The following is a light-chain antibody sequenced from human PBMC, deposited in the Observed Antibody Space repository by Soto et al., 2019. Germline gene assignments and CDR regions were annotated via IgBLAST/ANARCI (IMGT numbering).Light chain of an antibody. J-gene: IGKJ5*01. V-gene: IGKV3-15*01. CDR2: DAS. Sequence: EVVMTQSPATLSVSPGERATLSCRSSQSVRNGLAWYQQKPGQPPRLLIYDASTRATGIPARFSGSGFGPEFTLTISSLQSEDFAVYYCQQYAIRPPVTFGQGTRLDIE. CDR3: QQYAIRPPVT. CDR1: QSVRNG.